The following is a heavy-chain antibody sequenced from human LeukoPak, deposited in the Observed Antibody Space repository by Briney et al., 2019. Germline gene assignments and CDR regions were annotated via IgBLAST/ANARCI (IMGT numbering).Heavy chain of an antibody. V-gene: IGHV3-23*01. J-gene: IGHJ4*02. CDR3: AKRITMVRGGYYFDY. Sequence: GGSLRLSCAASGFTFSSYWMHWVRQAPGKGLEWVSGISGSGGSTYYADSVKGRFTISRDNSKNTLYLQMNSLRAEDTAVYYCAKRITMVRGGYYFDYWGQGTLVTVSS. CDR2: ISGSGGST. CDR1: GFTFSSYW. D-gene: IGHD3-10*01.